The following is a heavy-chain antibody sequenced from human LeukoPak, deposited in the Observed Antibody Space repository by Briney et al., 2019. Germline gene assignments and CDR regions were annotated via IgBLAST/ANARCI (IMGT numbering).Heavy chain of an antibody. V-gene: IGHV4-4*07. D-gene: IGHD6-13*01. J-gene: IGHJ4*02. Sequence: SENLSLTCTVSGDSISSYSWSWIRQPAGKGLEWIGRLYSTVSTNYNPSLKSRVTVSIDTSRNQFSLRLTSVTAADTAVYYCARERQQMGFDFWGQGTLVTVSS. CDR1: GDSISSYS. CDR2: LYSTVST. CDR3: ARERQQMGFDF.